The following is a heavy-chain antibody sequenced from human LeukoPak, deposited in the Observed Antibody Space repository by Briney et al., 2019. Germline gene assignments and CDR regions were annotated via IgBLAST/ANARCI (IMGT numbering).Heavy chain of an antibody. CDR3: ARWRYLDV. J-gene: IGHJ6*02. CDR1: GGSISTYY. CDR2: IYYSGST. Sequence: PSETLSLTCTVSGGSISTYYGNWIRQAPGKGLEWIGYIYYSGSTNYNPSLKSRVTISVDTSKNQFSLKLSSVTAADTAIYYCARWRYLDVWGQGTTVTVSS. D-gene: IGHD3-9*01. V-gene: IGHV4-59*01.